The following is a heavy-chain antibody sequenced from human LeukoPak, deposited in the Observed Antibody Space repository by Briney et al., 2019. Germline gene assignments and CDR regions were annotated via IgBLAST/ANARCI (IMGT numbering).Heavy chain of an antibody. D-gene: IGHD2-2*01. V-gene: IGHV1-69*05. Sequence: ASVKVSCKASGGTFSSYAISWVRQAPGQGLEWMGGIIPIFGTANYAQKFQGRVTITTDESTSTAYMELSSLRSEDTAVYYCARDWGYCSSTSCDSGLAFDIWGQGTMVTVPS. CDR2: IIPIFGTA. CDR1: GGTFSSYA. CDR3: ARDWGYCSSTSCDSGLAFDI. J-gene: IGHJ3*02.